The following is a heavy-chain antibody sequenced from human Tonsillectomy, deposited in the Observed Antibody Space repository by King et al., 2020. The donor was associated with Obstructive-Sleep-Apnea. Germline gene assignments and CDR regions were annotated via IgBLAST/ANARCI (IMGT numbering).Heavy chain of an antibody. CDR1: DXSXSDXY. CDR3: ARGAYYDSNAFDI. Sequence: VQLQQWGAGLLKPSETLSXAXAXXDXSXSDXYWXWIRQPPGKGLEWIGXIKYSXSXNYNPSLKSRVTXSVDTSKNQFSLKLSSVTAADTAVYYCARGAYYDSNAFDIWGQXTMVTVSS. CDR2: IKYSXSX. J-gene: IGHJ3*02. V-gene: IGHV4-34*01. D-gene: IGHD3-22*01.